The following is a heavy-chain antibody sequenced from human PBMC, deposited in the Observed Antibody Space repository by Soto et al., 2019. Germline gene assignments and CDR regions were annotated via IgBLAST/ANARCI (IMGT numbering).Heavy chain of an antibody. CDR2: INPSGGST. V-gene: IGHV1-46*01. CDR1: GYTFTSYY. D-gene: IGHD5-18*01. CDR3: ARERLITAMAVCYGMDV. J-gene: IGHJ6*02. Sequence: ASVKVSCKASGYTFTSYYMHWVRKAPGQGLEWMGIINPSGGSTSYAQKFQGRVTMTRDTSTSTVYMELSSLRSEDTAVYYCARERLITAMAVCYGMDVWGQGTTVTVSS.